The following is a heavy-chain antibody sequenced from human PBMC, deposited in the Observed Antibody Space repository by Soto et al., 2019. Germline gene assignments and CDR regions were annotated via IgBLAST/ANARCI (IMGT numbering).Heavy chain of an antibody. Sequence: GGSLRLSCEASGFVFKMYYMHWVRQVPGKGPEWVSSISATGGSTYYAGSVKGRFTISRDNSKNTLLLQMNSLGAEDTAVYYCAKDSNKYSSSLRGRYFDYWGQGIGVTVSS. V-gene: IGHV3-23*01. CDR1: GFVFKMYY. CDR3: AKDSNKYSSSLRGRYFDY. J-gene: IGHJ4*02. CDR2: ISATGGST. D-gene: IGHD4-4*01.